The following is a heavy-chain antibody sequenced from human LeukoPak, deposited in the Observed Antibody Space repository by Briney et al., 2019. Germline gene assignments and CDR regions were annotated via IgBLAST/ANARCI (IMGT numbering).Heavy chain of an antibody. J-gene: IGHJ4*02. Sequence: GGSLRLSCAASGFTFSSYSMNWVRQAPGKGLEWVSSISSSSSYIYYADSVKGRFTISRDNAKNSLYLQMNSLRAEDTAVYYCARDRLTYYYDSSVGYWGQGTLVTVSS. CDR3: ARDRLTYYYDSSVGY. V-gene: IGHV3-21*04. D-gene: IGHD3-22*01. CDR1: GFTFSSYS. CDR2: ISSSSSYI.